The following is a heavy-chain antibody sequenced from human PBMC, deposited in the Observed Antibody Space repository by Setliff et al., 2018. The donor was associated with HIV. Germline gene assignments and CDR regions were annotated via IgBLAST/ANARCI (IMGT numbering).Heavy chain of an antibody. Sequence: GSLRRPCAASGFTFSSYSMNWVRQAPGKGLEWVSYISSSGSSIYYADSVKGRFTISRDNAKNSLDLQMNSLRAEDTAVYFCARDSPGIHNYYMDVWGKGTTV. CDR3: ARDSPGIHNYYMDV. J-gene: IGHJ6*03. CDR1: GFTFSSYS. V-gene: IGHV3-48*04. CDR2: ISSSGSSI.